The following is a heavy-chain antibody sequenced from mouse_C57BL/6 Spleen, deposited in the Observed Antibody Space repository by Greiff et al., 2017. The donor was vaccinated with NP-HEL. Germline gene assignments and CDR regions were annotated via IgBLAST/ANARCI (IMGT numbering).Heavy chain of an antibody. CDR3: ARPDSPGLLFDY. V-gene: IGHV1-69*01. Sequence: VKLQQPGAELVMPGASVKLSCKASGYTFTSYWMHWVKQRPGQGLEWIGEIDPSDSYTNYNQKFKGKSTLTVDKSSSTAYMQLSSLTSEDSAVYYCARPDSPGLLFDYWGQGTTLTVSS. J-gene: IGHJ2*01. D-gene: IGHD3-2*02. CDR2: IDPSDSYT. CDR1: GYTFTSYW.